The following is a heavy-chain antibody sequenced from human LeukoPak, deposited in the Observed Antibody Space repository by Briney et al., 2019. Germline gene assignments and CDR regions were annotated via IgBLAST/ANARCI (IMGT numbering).Heavy chain of an antibody. V-gene: IGHV3-23*01. CDR2: ISGSGSST. Sequence: GGSLRLSCAASGFTFSSYAMSWVRQAPGKGLEWVSAISGSGSSTYYADSVKGRFTISRDNSKNMLYLQMNSLRAEDTAVYYCAKEITDSSGWYVGAFDIWGQGTMVTVSS. CDR3: AKEITDSSGWYVGAFDI. J-gene: IGHJ3*02. CDR1: GFTFSSYA. D-gene: IGHD6-19*01.